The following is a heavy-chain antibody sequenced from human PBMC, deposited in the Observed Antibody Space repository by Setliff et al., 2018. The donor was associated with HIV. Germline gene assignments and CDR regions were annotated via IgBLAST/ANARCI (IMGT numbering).Heavy chain of an antibody. V-gene: IGHV3-53*01. J-gene: IGHJ4*02. CDR2: IYRGGST. D-gene: IGHD3-22*01. CDR3: AREVGDSSGYYYRNYYFDS. Sequence: PGESLKISCAASGFTVSSNYMSWVRQAPGKGLEWVSVIYRGGSTYYADSVRGRFTISRDNSKNTLYLQMNSLGAEDTAVYYCAREVGDSSGYYYRNYYFDSWGQGTLVTVSS. CDR1: GFTVSSNY.